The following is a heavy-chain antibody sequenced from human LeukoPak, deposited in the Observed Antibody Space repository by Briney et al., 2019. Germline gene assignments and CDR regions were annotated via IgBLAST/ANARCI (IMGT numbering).Heavy chain of an antibody. CDR1: GFTFGRYA. D-gene: IGHD3-10*01. Sequence: GGSLRLSCAASGFTFGRYAMTWVRQAPGKGLEWVSTISAGAVNTYYADSVKGRFTISTDNSKNILYLQMNSLRAEDTAVYYCAKPRGRFFFDYWGQGTLVTVSS. CDR3: AKPRGRFFFDY. J-gene: IGHJ4*02. V-gene: IGHV3-23*01. CDR2: ISAGAVNT.